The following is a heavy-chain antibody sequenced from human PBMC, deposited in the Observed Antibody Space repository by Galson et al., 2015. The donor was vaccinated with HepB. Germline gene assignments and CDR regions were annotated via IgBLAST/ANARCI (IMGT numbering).Heavy chain of an antibody. CDR3: ASLRGYSSSWDLDY. CDR2: LYYNGRT. D-gene: IGHD6-13*01. J-gene: IGHJ4*02. Sequence: RQPPGKGLEWIGSLYYNGRTYYHPSLKSRVTVSGDTSKNQFSLKLISVTAADTAVYYCASLRGYSSSWDLDYWGQGTLVTVSS. V-gene: IGHV4-39*01.